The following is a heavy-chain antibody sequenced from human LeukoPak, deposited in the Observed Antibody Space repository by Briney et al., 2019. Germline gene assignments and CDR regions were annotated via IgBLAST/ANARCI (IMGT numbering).Heavy chain of an antibody. Sequence: PSETLSLTCTVSGGSIINNYWSWLRQPPGKGLEWIGYIYHSGSTTYNPSLKSRITMSVDPSKNQFSLKLTSVTAADTAIYFCARGGWLRTVYYFDYWGQGNLVTVSS. CDR1: GGSIINNY. V-gene: IGHV4-59*01. CDR3: ARGGWLRTVYYFDY. J-gene: IGHJ4*02. CDR2: IYHSGST. D-gene: IGHD3-22*01.